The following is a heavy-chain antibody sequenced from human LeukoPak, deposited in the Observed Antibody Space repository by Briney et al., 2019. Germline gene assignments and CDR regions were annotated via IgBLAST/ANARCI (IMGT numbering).Heavy chain of an antibody. J-gene: IGHJ3*02. CDR1: VGSISSYF. CDR3: ARSHYDFWSAFDAFDI. V-gene: IGHV4-59*01. D-gene: IGHD3-3*01. CDR2: IYYSGST. Sequence: SETLSLTCTDPVGSISSYFWCWIRQPPEKGLEWVGYIYYSGSTNYNPSLKSRVTISVDTSKNQFSLKLSSVTAADTAVYYCARSHYDFWSAFDAFDIWGQGTMVTVSS.